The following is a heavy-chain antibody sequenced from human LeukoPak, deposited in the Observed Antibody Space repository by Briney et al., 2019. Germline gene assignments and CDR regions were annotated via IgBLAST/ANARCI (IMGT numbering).Heavy chain of an antibody. CDR3: AKDPTHSRVWDNYDYINLSK. Sequence: GGSLRLSCAASGFTFSSHGMNWVRQAPGKGLEWVAVISYDGSNKYYADSVKGRFTISRDNSKNTLYLQMNSLRAEDTAVYYCAKDPTHSRVWDNYDYINLSKWGQGTLVTVSS. CDR2: ISYDGSNK. D-gene: IGHD3-16*01. V-gene: IGHV3-30*18. CDR1: GFTFSSHG. J-gene: IGHJ4*02.